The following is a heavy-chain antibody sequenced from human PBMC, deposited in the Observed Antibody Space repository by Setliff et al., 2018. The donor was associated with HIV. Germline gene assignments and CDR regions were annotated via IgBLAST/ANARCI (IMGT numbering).Heavy chain of an antibody. J-gene: IGHJ4*02. CDR2: VHHTGYL. Sequence: SETLSLTCAMYGDPFGDFYWNWIRQSPGKGLEWIAEVHHTGYLNYNPSLKSRVTISRDPSTKQFSLKMTSMTAADTAVYYCAAFFVTPLMTQDFWGQGTLVTVSS. CDR1: GDPFGDFY. V-gene: IGHV4-34*01. D-gene: IGHD4-17*01. CDR3: AAFFVTPLMTQDF.